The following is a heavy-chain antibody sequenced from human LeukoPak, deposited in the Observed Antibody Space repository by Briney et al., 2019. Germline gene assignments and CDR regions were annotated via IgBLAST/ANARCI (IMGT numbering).Heavy chain of an antibody. V-gene: IGHV4-39*01. CDR1: GGSISSSSYY. Sequence: SETLSLTCSVSGGSISSSSYYWGWIRQPPGRGLEWIGNVYYGGSTYYNPSLKSRVTISVDTSKNRFSLKLSSVTAADTAVYYCASGSCSGSSCYSSSYYYYYYMDVWGKGTTVTVSS. CDR3: ASGSCSGSSCYSSSYYYYYYMDV. CDR2: VYYGGST. D-gene: IGHD2-15*01. J-gene: IGHJ6*03.